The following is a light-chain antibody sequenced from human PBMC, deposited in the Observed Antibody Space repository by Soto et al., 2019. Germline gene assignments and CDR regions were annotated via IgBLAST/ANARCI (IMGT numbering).Light chain of an antibody. V-gene: IGKV3-20*01. Sequence: IVLTQSPGTLSLSQGERATFSCRASQTISRRFLAWYQQRPGQAPSLLMYGASSRATGIPDRFSGSGSGTDFTLTISRLEPQDFAVYYCHHFGSSRHTFGQGTKMEIK. CDR3: HHFGSSRHT. CDR2: GAS. CDR1: QTISRRF. J-gene: IGKJ2*01.